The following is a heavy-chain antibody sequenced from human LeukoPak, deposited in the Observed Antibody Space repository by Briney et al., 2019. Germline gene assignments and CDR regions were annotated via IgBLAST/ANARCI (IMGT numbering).Heavy chain of an antibody. J-gene: IGHJ5*02. Sequence: SETLSLTCAVYGGSFSGYYWSWIRQPPGKGLEWIGEINHSGSTNYNPSLKSRVTISVDTSKNQFSLKLSSVTAADTAVDYCARDEYSSSWNWFDPWGQGTLVTVSS. V-gene: IGHV4-34*01. CDR1: GGSFSGYY. D-gene: IGHD6-13*01. CDR3: ARDEYSSSWNWFDP. CDR2: INHSGST.